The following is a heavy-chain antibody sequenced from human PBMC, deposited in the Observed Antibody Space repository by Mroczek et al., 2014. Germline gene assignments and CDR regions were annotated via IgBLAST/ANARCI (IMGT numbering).Heavy chain of an antibody. CDR2: IYPGDSDT. CDR3: ARLSLFGVVIISDWYYGMDV. CDR1: GYSFTSYW. V-gene: IGHV5-51*03. Sequence: VQLQESGAEVKKPGESLKISCKGSGYSFTSYWIGWVRQMPGKGLEWMGIIYPGDSDTRYSPSFQGQVTISADKSISTAYLQWSSLKASDTAMYYCARLSLFGVVIISDWYYGMDVWGQGTTVTVSS. J-gene: IGHJ6*02. D-gene: IGHD3-3*01.